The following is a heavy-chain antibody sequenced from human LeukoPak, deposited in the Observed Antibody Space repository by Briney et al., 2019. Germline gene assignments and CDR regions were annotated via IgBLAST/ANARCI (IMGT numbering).Heavy chain of an antibody. CDR3: GRIVAGGSRNWNRGGGQYSYYAMDV. D-gene: IGHD1-1*01. Sequence: SETLSLTCTVSGGSISNINYYWGWIRQPPGKGLEWVGSVYYSGSTYYNPSLKSRVTISLDASKNQFSLTLNSVTAADTAVFYCGRIVAGGSRNWNRGGGQYSYYAMDVWGKGTTVTVSS. CDR1: GGSISNINYY. J-gene: IGHJ6*04. CDR2: VYYSGST. V-gene: IGHV4-39*01.